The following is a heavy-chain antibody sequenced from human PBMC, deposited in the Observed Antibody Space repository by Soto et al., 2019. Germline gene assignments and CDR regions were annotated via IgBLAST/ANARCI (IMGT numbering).Heavy chain of an antibody. CDR3: ARYYYDSSGYYYGSRGAFDI. Sequence: SVKVSCKASGGTFSSYAISWVRQALGQGLEWMGGIIPIFGTANYAQKFQGRVTITADKSTSTAYMELSSLRSEDTAVYYCARYYYDSSGYYYGSRGAFDIWGQGTMVTVSS. CDR2: IIPIFGTA. J-gene: IGHJ3*02. V-gene: IGHV1-69*06. D-gene: IGHD3-22*01. CDR1: GGTFSSYA.